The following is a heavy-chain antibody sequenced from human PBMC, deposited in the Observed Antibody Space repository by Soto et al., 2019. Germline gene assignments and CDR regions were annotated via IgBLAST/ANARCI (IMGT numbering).Heavy chain of an antibody. J-gene: IGHJ3*02. V-gene: IGHV3-53*01. Sequence: GGSLRLSCAASGFTVSSNYMSWVRQAPGKGLEWVSVIYSGGSTYYADSVKGRFTISRDNSKNTLYLQMNSLRAEDTAVYYCARGATVVTYDAFDIWGQGTMVTV. CDR1: GFTVSSNY. D-gene: IGHD4-17*01. CDR3: ARGATVVTYDAFDI. CDR2: IYSGGST.